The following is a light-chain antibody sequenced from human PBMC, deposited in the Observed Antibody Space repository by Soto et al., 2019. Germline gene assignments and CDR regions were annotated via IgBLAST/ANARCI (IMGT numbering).Light chain of an antibody. J-gene: IGKJ1*01. Sequence: IVVTKKRATLSLSGGERASRSCRASQSINSNLAWYQQKPGQAPRLFMFRASSRATGIPARFSGSGSGTDFALTIGRPEHQLFPVNKVPAHLRWTFAQGTKVDIK. CDR1: QSINSN. CDR2: RAS. CDR3: PAHLRWT. V-gene: IGKV3-15*01.